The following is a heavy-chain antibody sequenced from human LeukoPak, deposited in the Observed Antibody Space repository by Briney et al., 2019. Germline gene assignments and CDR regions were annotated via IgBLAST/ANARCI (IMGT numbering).Heavy chain of an antibody. CDR3: ARGQWELMGFDY. Sequence: SETLSLTCTVSGGSISSSSYYWGWIRQPPGKGLEWIGSIYYSGSTYYNPSLKSRVTISVDTSKNQFSLKLSSVTAADTAVYYCARGQWELMGFDYWGQGTLVTVSS. V-gene: IGHV4-39*07. CDR1: GGSISSSSYY. J-gene: IGHJ4*02. D-gene: IGHD1-26*01. CDR2: IYYSGST.